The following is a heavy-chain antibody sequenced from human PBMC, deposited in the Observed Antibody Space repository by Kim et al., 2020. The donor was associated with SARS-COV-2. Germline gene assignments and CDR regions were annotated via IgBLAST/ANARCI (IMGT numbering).Heavy chain of an antibody. V-gene: IGHV3-23*01. D-gene: IGHD6-13*01. CDR1: GFTFSNNA. CDR3: AKVPSSSSWYYFDY. Sequence: GGSLRLSCAASGFTFSNNAMSWVRQAPGKGLEWVSAISGSGGRTYYADSVKGRFTISRDNSKNTLYLQMNTLRAEDTAVYYCAKVPSSSSWYYFDYWGQGTLVTVSS. J-gene: IGHJ4*02. CDR2: ISGSGGRT.